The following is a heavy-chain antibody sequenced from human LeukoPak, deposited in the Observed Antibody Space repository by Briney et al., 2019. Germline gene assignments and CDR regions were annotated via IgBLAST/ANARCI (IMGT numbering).Heavy chain of an antibody. CDR3: ARAGGDYCSSTSCLSSQH. Sequence: ETLSLTCTVSGGSISSSSYYWGWIRQPPGKGLEWIGSIYYSGSTYYNPSLKSRVTISVDTSKNQFSLKLSSVTAADTAVYYCARAGGDYCSSTSCLSSQHWGQGTLVTVSS. J-gene: IGHJ1*01. D-gene: IGHD2-2*01. CDR1: GGSISSSSYY. CDR2: IYYSGST. V-gene: IGHV4-39*01.